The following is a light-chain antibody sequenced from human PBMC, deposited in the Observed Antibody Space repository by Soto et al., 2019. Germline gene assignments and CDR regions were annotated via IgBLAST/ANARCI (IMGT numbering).Light chain of an antibody. CDR2: APS. CDR1: QTVSSNQ. V-gene: IGKV3-20*01. Sequence: EIVLTQSPGTLSLSPGEGATLSCRASQTVSSNQLAWYQQKPGQSPRLLVYAPSTRAPGIPDRFSGSGSGTDCTITISRLELEDFAVYYCQQYANSPRITFGQGTRLDIK. J-gene: IGKJ5*01. CDR3: QQYANSPRIT.